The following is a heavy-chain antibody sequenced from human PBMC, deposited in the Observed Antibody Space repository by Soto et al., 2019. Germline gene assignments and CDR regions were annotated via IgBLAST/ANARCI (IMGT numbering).Heavy chain of an antibody. CDR3: ARQPANSATAFYGMDV. CDR1: GGSTSSSGHY. V-gene: IGHV4-39*01. Sequence: QLQLQESGPGLVKPSETLSLTCTVSGGSTSSSGHYWGWIRQPPGKGLEWIGNIYYSGSTYYNPSLKSRGTVSVDTSKSQHSLKLSSVTAADTAVYYCARQPANSATAFYGMDVWGQGTTVTVSS. CDR2: IYYSGST. D-gene: IGHD1-26*01. J-gene: IGHJ6*02.